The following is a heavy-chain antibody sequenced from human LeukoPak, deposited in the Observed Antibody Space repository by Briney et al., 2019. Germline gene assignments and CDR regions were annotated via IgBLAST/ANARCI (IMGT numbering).Heavy chain of an antibody. CDR1: GGSISSYY. CDR2: IYYSGST. J-gene: IGHJ4*02. V-gene: IGHV4-59*08. CDR3: TIHSNSGSYYWVY. D-gene: IGHD3-10*01. Sequence: ASETLSLTCTVSGGSISSYYWSWIRHPPGRGREGIGYIYYSGSTNYNPSHKSRVTISVDTSKTQFSLKLSLVTAADTAVYYCTIHSNSGSYYWVYWGQGTLVTVSS.